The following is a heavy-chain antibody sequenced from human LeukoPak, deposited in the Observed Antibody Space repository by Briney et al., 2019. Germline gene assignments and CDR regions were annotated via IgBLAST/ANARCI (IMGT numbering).Heavy chain of an antibody. V-gene: IGHV4-31*03. J-gene: IGHJ6*02. CDR1: GGSISSGGYY. Sequence: SQTLSLTCTVSGGSISSGGYYWSWIRQHPGKGLEWVGYIYYTGNTYYNPSLKSRVTLSVDTSKNQFSLNLGSVTAADTAVYFCARHWGIAAAGTGGYYYYYGMDVWGQGTTVTVSS. CDR2: IYYTGNT. D-gene: IGHD6-13*01. CDR3: ARHWGIAAAGTGGYYYYYGMDV.